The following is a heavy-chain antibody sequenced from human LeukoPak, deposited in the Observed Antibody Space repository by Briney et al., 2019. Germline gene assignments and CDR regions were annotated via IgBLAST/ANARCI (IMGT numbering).Heavy chain of an antibody. Sequence: GGSLRLSCAASGFTFSNYWMNWVRQAPGQGLAWVANIKQDGSERYYVDSVKGRFTISRDNSKNTLYLQMNSLRAEDTAVYYCAKDRGDTAMVINYWGQGTLVTVSS. CDR1: GFTFSNYW. CDR2: IKQDGSER. D-gene: IGHD5-18*01. J-gene: IGHJ4*02. CDR3: AKDRGDTAMVINY. V-gene: IGHV3-7*03.